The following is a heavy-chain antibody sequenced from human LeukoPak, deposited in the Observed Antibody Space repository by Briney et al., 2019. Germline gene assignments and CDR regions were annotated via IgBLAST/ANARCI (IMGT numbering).Heavy chain of an antibody. V-gene: IGHV3-48*02. D-gene: IGHD1-26*01. CDR3: ASSGSYWFDY. CDR1: GFTFSSYS. CDR2: ITASGTAM. Sequence: GGSLRLSCAASGFTFSSYSMNWVRQAPGRGLEWVSHITASGTAMFYADSVKGRFTISRHNAKNSLYLQMNSLRDEDTAVYYCASSGSYWFDYWGQGTLVTVSS. J-gene: IGHJ4*02.